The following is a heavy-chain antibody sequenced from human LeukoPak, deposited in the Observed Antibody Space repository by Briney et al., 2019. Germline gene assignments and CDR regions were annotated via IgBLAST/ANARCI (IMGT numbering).Heavy chain of an antibody. Sequence: SVKVSCKASGGTFSSYAISWVRQAPGQGLEWMGGIIPIFGTGNYAQKFQGRVTITADESTSTAYMELSSLRSEDTAVYYCAREMGGRRDGYNYPSFDYWGQGTLVTVSS. D-gene: IGHD5-24*01. CDR1: GGTFSSYA. J-gene: IGHJ4*02. V-gene: IGHV1-69*13. CDR2: IIPIFGTG. CDR3: AREMGGRRDGYNYPSFDY.